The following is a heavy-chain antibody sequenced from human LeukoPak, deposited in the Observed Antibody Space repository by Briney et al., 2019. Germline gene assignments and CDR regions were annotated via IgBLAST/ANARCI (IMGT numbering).Heavy chain of an antibody. V-gene: IGHV4-39*07. Sequence: PSETLSLTCTVSGGSISTSNYYWGWIRQPPGKGLEWIGNIFYSGSTYYSPSLRSRVTISLDTSRNQFSLKLSSVTAADTAVYYCASGYCGGACQLGGVDMWGQGTMVTVSS. CDR2: IFYSGST. CDR1: GGSISTSNYY. CDR3: ASGYCGGACQLGGVDM. J-gene: IGHJ3*02. D-gene: IGHD2-21*02.